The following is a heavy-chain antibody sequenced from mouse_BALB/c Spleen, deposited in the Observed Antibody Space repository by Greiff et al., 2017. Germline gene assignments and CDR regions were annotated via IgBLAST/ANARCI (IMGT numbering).Heavy chain of an antibody. J-gene: IGHJ4*01. V-gene: IGHV5-12-1*01. CDR1: GFAFSSYD. CDR3: ARGVAHYAMDY. Sequence: VQLKESGGGLVKPGGSLKLSCAASGFAFSSYDMSWVRQTPEKRLEWVAYISSGGGSTYHPDTVKGRFTISRDNAKNTLYLQMSSLKSEDTAMYYCARGVAHYAMDYWGQGTSVTVSS. CDR2: ISSGGGST. D-gene: IGHD1-3*01.